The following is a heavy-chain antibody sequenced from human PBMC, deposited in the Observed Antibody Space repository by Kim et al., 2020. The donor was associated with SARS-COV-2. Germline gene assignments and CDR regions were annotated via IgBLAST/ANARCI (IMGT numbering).Heavy chain of an antibody. CDR2: IDPSDSYT. D-gene: IGHD3-10*01. J-gene: IGHJ6*02. CDR1: GYSFTSYW. Sequence: GESLKISCKGSGYSFTSYWISWVRQMPGKGLEWMGRIDPSDSYTNYSPSFQGHVTISADKSISTAYLQWSSLKASDTAMYYCARLPNVLLWFGEYYYYGMDVWGQGTTVTVSS. CDR3: ARLPNVLLWFGEYYYYGMDV. V-gene: IGHV5-10-1*01.